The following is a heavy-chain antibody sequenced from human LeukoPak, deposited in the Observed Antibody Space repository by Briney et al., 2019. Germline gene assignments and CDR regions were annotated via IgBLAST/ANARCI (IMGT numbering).Heavy chain of an antibody. J-gene: IGHJ4*02. Sequence: SETLSLTCTVSGGSVSAYYWKWIRQSPGKGLEWIGYVYYSGGTNYNPSLKSRVTISLDTSKNQFSLRLSSVTAADTAVYYCARSYSSGWHYFDYWGQGTLVTVSS. D-gene: IGHD6-19*01. CDR2: VYYSGGT. CDR1: GGSVSAYY. CDR3: ARSYSSGWHYFDY. V-gene: IGHV4-59*02.